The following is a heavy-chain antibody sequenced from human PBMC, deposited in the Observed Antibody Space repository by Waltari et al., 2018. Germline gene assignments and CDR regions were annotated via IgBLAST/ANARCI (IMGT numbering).Heavy chain of an antibody. CDR1: GFTFSSSG. CDR2: IRYDGSNK. Sequence: QVQLVESGGGVVQPGGSLRLSCAASGFTFSSSGMHWVRQAPGKGLEWVAFIRYDGSNKYYADSVKGRFTISRDNSKNTLYLQMNSLRAEDTAVYYCAKDSFAWGGAADYYMDVWGKGTTVTVSS. J-gene: IGHJ6*03. CDR3: AKDSFAWGGAADYYMDV. D-gene: IGHD6-13*01. V-gene: IGHV3-30*02.